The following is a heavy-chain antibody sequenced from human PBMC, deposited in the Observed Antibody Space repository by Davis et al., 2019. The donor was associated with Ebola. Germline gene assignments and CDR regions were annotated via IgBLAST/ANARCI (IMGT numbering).Heavy chain of an antibody. V-gene: IGHV4-34*01. CDR2: INHSGST. Sequence: PSETLSLTCAVYGGSFSGYYWSWIRQPPGKGLEWIGEINHSGSTNYNPSLKSRVTISVDTSKNQFSLKLSSVTAADTAVYYCARVVGSGSQSCWFDPWGQGTLVTVSS. J-gene: IGHJ5*02. D-gene: IGHD3-10*01. CDR3: ARVVGSGSQSCWFDP. CDR1: GGSFSGYY.